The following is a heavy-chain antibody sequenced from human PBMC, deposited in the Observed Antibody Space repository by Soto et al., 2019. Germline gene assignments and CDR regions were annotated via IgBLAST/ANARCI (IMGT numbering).Heavy chain of an antibody. CDR1: GFTFSSYA. J-gene: IGHJ3*02. D-gene: IGHD6-13*01. V-gene: IGHV3-23*01. Sequence: EVQLLESGGGLVQPGGSLRLSCAASGFTFSSYAMSWVRQAPGKGLEWVSAISGSGGSTYYADSVKGRFTISRDNSKNTLDLQMNSMRAEDTAVYYCAKDRGSSWYLYAFDIWGQGTMVTVSS. CDR2: ISGSGGST. CDR3: AKDRGSSWYLYAFDI.